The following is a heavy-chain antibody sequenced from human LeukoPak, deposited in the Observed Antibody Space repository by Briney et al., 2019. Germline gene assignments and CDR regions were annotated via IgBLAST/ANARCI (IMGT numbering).Heavy chain of an antibody. CDR2: ISSSSSTI. J-gene: IGHJ6*03. V-gene: IGHV3-48*01. Sequence: GGSLRLSCAASGFSFKTYSMNWVRQAPGKGLEWVSYISSSSSTIYYADSVKGRFTISRVNAKNLLYLQMNSLRAEDTAVYYCARQYYYYMDVWGKGTTVTVSS. CDR1: GFSFKTYS. CDR3: ARQYYYYMDV.